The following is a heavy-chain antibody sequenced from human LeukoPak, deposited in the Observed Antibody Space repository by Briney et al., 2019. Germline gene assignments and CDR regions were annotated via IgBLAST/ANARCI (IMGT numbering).Heavy chain of an antibody. D-gene: IGHD2-15*01. J-gene: IGHJ4*02. CDR1: GGSISSRNW. CDR3: TTIRGFCSGRSCLGY. Sequence: GTLSLTCAVSGGSISSRNWWSWVRQAPGKGLEWVGRIKSKIDGGTTDYGAPVKGRFTISRDDSKNTLYLQMNSLKSEDTAVYYCTTIRGFCSGRSCLGYWGQGTLVTVSS. CDR2: IKSKIDGGTT. V-gene: IGHV3-15*01.